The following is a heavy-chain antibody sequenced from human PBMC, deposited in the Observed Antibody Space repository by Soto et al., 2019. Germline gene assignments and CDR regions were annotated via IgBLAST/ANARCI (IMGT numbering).Heavy chain of an antibody. CDR3: ARDRPTYYDILTGYPYERPYYYYGMDV. V-gene: IGHV1-69*13. J-gene: IGHJ6*02. D-gene: IGHD3-9*01. Sequence: ASVKVSCKASGGTFSSYAISWVRQAPGQGLEWMGGIIPIFGTANYAQKFQGRVTITADESTSTAYMELSSLRSEDTAVYYCARDRPTYYDILTGYPYERPYYYYGMDVWGQGTTVTVSS. CDR2: IIPIFGTA. CDR1: GGTFSSYA.